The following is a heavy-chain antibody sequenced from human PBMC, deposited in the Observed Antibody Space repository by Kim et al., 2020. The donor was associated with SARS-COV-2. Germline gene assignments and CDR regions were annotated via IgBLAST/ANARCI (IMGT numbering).Heavy chain of an antibody. J-gene: IGHJ2*01. CDR2: IQQDGSER. CDR3: ASDGTVVRGIIAPTFNWYLGL. D-gene: IGHD3-10*01. Sequence: GGSLRLSCAASGFTFRNYWMSWVRQAPGKGLEWVANIQQDGSERYYVDSVKGRFTISSDNAKISLYLQLNSLRAEDTAVYYCASDGTVVRGIIAPTFNWYLGLWSRGSLVTVSS. V-gene: IGHV3-7*01. CDR1: GFTFRNYW.